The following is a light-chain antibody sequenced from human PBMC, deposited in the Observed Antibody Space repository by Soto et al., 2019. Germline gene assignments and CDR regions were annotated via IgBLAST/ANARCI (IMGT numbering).Light chain of an antibody. Sequence: QSALTQPASVSGSPGQSITISCTGTSSDVGNYKYVSWYQQHPGKAPKLIIYEVSNRPSGVSDRFSGSKSGNTASLTISGLQAEDETDYYCLSYTSRGTDVFGTGTKLTVL. J-gene: IGLJ1*01. CDR2: EVS. V-gene: IGLV2-14*01. CDR3: LSYTSRGTDV. CDR1: SSDVGNYKY.